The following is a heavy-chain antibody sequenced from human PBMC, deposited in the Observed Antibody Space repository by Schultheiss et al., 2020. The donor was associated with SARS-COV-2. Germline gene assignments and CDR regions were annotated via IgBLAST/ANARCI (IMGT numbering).Heavy chain of an antibody. CDR2: ISGSGGST. CDR3: ARDLRDTAMVFYYYYGMDV. D-gene: IGHD5-18*01. CDR1: GFTFSSYA. V-gene: IGHV3-23*01. J-gene: IGHJ6*02. Sequence: GGSLRLSCAASGFTFSSYAMSWVRQAPGKGLEWVSAISGSGGSTYYADSVKGRFTISRDNSKNTLYLQMNSLRAEDTAVYYCARDLRDTAMVFYYYYGMDVWGQGTTVTVSS.